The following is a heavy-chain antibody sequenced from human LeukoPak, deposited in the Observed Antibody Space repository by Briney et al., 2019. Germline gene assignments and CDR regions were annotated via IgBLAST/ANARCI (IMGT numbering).Heavy chain of an antibody. CDR2: IYYSGST. CDR1: GGSISSYY. CDR3: ARAYYDFWSGYYTSYYYYYGMDV. Sequence: SETLSLTCTVSGGSISSYYWSWIRQPPGKGLEWIGYIYYSGSTNYNPSLKSRVTISVDTSKNQFSLKLSSVTAADTAVYYCARAYYDFWSGYYTSYYYYYGMDVWGQGTTVTVSS. J-gene: IGHJ6*02. D-gene: IGHD3-3*01. V-gene: IGHV4-59*08.